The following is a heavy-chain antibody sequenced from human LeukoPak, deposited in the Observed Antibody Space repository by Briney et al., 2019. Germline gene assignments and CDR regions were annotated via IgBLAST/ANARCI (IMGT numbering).Heavy chain of an antibody. D-gene: IGHD3-9*01. Sequence: ASVKVSCKASGYTFTGYYMHWVRQAPGQGLEWMGWINPNSGGTNYAQKFQGRVTMTRDTSISTAYMELSRLRSDDTAVYYCARDGENYGILTGNYYYYYYMDVWGKGTTVTISS. J-gene: IGHJ6*03. CDR2: INPNSGGT. CDR3: ARDGENYGILTGNYYYYYYMDV. V-gene: IGHV1-2*02. CDR1: GYTFTGYY.